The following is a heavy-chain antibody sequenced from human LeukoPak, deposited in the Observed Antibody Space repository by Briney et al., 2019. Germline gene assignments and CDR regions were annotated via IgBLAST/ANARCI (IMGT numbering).Heavy chain of an antibody. Sequence: PGGSLRLSCAASGFTVSSNYMSWVRQAPGKGLEWVSVIYSDDSTYYADSVKGRFTISRHNSKNSLYLQMNSLRAEDTAVYYCARGGYSGYDRDAFDIWGQGTMVTVSS. CDR2: IYSDDST. J-gene: IGHJ3*02. CDR1: GFTVSSNY. CDR3: ARGGYSGYDRDAFDI. V-gene: IGHV3-53*04. D-gene: IGHD5-12*01.